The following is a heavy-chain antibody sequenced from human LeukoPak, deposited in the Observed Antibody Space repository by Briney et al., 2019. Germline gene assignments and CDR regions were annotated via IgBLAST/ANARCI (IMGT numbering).Heavy chain of an antibody. CDR2: IIPIFGTA. CDR1: GGTFSSYA. Sequence: SVKVSCKASGGTFSSYAISWVRQAPGQGLEWMGGIIPIFGTANYAQKFQGRVTITADESTSTAYMELSSLRSEDTAVYYCARLVAAQDDAFDIWGQGTMVTVSS. CDR3: ARLVAAQDDAFDI. V-gene: IGHV1-69*01. D-gene: IGHD2-15*01. J-gene: IGHJ3*02.